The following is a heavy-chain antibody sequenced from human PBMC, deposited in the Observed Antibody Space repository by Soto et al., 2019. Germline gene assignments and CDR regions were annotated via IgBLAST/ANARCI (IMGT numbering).Heavy chain of an antibody. V-gene: IGHV1-18*01. J-gene: IGHJ4*02. CDR2: ISAYNGNT. CDR1: GYTFTNFG. D-gene: IGHD2-2*01. Sequence: ASVKVSCKASGYTFTNFGISWVRQAPGQGLEWMGWISAYNGNTNYAQNFQGRVTMTTDTSTSTAYMELRSLRSDDTAVYYCARAPLLGYCISTSCSQVYYFHYWGQGTLVTVSS. CDR3: ARAPLLGYCISTSCSQVYYFHY.